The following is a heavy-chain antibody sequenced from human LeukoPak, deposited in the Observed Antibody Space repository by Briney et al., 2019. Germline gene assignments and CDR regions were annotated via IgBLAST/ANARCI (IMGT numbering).Heavy chain of an antibody. CDR1: GGSISSYY. D-gene: IGHD3-10*01. Sequence: SETLSLTCTVSGGSISSYYWSWIRQPPGKGLEWIGYIYYSGSTNYNPSLKSRVTISVDTSKNRFSLKLSSVTAADTAVYYCARDKDYYGSGSYDYWGQGTLVTVSS. CDR2: IYYSGST. CDR3: ARDKDYYGSGSYDY. V-gene: IGHV4-59*01. J-gene: IGHJ4*02.